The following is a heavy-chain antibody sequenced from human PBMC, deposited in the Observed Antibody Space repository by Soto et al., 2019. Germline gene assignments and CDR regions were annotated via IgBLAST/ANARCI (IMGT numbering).Heavy chain of an antibody. V-gene: IGHV1-18*01. D-gene: IGHD5-18*01. CDR1: GYIFINYG. J-gene: IGHJ4*02. Sequence: QVQLVQSGAEVEKPGASVKVSCKASGYIFINYGISWVRQAPGQGLEWMGWISVYNGDNNYVQKFQGRVTMTADTSTNTAYMELRSLRSDDTAVYYCARDGYGSAFAYWGQGTLVTVYS. CDR2: ISVYNGDN. CDR3: ARDGYGSAFAY.